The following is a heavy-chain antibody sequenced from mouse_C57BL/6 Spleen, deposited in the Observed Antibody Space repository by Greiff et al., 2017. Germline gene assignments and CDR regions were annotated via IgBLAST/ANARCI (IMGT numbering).Heavy chain of an antibody. J-gene: IGHJ2*01. CDR2: IHPNSGST. Sequence: QVQLQQPGAELVKPGASVKLSCNASGYTFTSYWMHWVKQRPGQGLEWIGMIHPNSGSTNYNEKFKSKATLTVDKSSSTAYMQLSSLTSEDSAVYDCARPGPYYFDYWGQGTTLTVSS. V-gene: IGHV1-64*01. CDR3: ARPGPYYFDY. CDR1: GYTFTSYW. D-gene: IGHD4-1*01.